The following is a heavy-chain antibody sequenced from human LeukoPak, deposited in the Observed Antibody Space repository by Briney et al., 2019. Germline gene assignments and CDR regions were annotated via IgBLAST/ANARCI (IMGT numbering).Heavy chain of an antibody. CDR1: GYTFTSYD. J-gene: IGHJ4*02. D-gene: IGHD2-15*01. V-gene: IGHV1-8*01. CDR3: ARGSFSRWTTQSYFDY. Sequence: ASVKVSCKASGYTFTSYDIYWLRQAPGQGPEWMGWMTPNSGNTGSAQRFQGRVTMTRNTSMSSAYMELSNLRPEDTAVYYCARGSFSRWTTQSYFDYWGQGTLVTVSS. CDR2: MTPNSGNT.